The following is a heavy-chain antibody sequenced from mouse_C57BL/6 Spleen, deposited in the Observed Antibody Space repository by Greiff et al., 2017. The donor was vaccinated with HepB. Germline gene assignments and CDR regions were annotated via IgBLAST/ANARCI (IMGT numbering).Heavy chain of an antibody. D-gene: IGHD2-3*01. J-gene: IGHJ3*01. CDR3: ARGDGYYEWFAY. Sequence: QVQLQQPGAELVKPGASVKLSCKASGYTFTSYWMHWVKQRPGQGLEWIGMIHPNSGSTNYNEKFQSKATLTVDKSSSTAYMQLSSLTSEDSAVYYCARGDGYYEWFAYWGQGTLVTVSA. CDR1: GYTFTSYW. CDR2: IHPNSGST. V-gene: IGHV1-64*01.